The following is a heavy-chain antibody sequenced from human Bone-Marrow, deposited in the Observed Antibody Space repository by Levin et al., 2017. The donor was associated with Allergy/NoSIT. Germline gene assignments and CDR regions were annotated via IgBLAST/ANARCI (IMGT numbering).Heavy chain of an antibody. Sequence: PGGSLRLSCAASGFTFSDHFMDWVRQAPGKGLEWVARIRIKSHSYTTEYAASVKGRFSISRDDSKNSLYLQMNSLKTEDTAVYFCTRDNWGSSDYWGQGTLVTVSS. CDR1: GFTFSDHF. CDR2: IRIKSHSYTT. J-gene: IGHJ4*02. D-gene: IGHD7-27*01. V-gene: IGHV3-72*01. CDR3: TRDNWGSSDY.